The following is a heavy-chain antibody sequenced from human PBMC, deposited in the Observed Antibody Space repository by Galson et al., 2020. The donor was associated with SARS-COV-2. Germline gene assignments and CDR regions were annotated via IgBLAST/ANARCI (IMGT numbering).Heavy chain of an antibody. CDR2: ISYAGSIK. CDR3: AKVSPQFQWVADWYVDH. J-gene: IGHJ2*01. V-gene: IGHV3-30*18. D-gene: IGHD1-26*01. CDR1: GFTFNTSP. Sequence: GGSLRLSCAASGFTFNTSPIHWVRQAPGKGLDWLAPISYAGSIKVYADTVKGRSAISRDTSKNTVYLQVSSLRPEDTAICYCAKVSPQFQWVADWYVDHCGRGTVVTGS.